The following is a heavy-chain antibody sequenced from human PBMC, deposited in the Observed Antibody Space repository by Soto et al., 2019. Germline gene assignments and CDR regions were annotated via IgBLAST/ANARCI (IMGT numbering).Heavy chain of an antibody. V-gene: IGHV4-39*01. D-gene: IGHD6-13*01. CDR3: ASLVPGALYYFDY. CDR2: IYYSGST. Sequence: SETLSLTCTVSGGSISSSSYYWGWIRQPPGKGLEWIGSIYYSGSTYYNPSLKSRVTISVDTSKNQFSLKLSSVTAADTAVYYCASLVPGALYYFDYWGQGTLVTVSS. CDR1: GGSISSSSYY. J-gene: IGHJ4*02.